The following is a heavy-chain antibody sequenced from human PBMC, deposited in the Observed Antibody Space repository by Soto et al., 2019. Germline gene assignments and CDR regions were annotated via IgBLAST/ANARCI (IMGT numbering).Heavy chain of an antibody. D-gene: IGHD1-1*01. J-gene: IGHJ4*02. CDR1: GYTFTSYD. CDR2: MNPNTGNS. CDR3: ARRAETNGWNGFGADKYYFDF. V-gene: IGHV1-8*01. Sequence: GDSVKVSCKASGYTFTSYDIYWVRQATGQGLEWMGWMNPNTGNSGYAQKFQGRVTVTSDTSINTVYMELSSLRSEDTAVYYCARRAETNGWNGFGADKYYFDFWGQGTLVTVS.